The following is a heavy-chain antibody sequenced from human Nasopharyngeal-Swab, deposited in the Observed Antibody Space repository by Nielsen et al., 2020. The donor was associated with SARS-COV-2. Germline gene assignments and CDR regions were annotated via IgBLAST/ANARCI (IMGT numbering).Heavy chain of an antibody. Sequence: SGPTLVKPTQTLTLTCTFSGFSLSTSGVGVGWIRQPPGKVLEWLALIYWDDDKRYSPSLKSRLTITKDTSKNQVVLTMTNMDPVDTATYYCAHRGIAVASGWFDPWGQGTLVTVSS. D-gene: IGHD6-19*01. CDR3: AHRGIAVASGWFDP. CDR2: IYWDDDK. J-gene: IGHJ5*02. V-gene: IGHV2-5*02. CDR1: GFSLSTSGVG.